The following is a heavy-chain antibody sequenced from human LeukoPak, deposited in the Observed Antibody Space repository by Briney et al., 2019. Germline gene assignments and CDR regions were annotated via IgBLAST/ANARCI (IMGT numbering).Heavy chain of an antibody. V-gene: IGHV3-30*04. CDR3: AREQGAPIFGVVIIRGYFDY. CDR2: ISYDGRNK. Sequence: GGSLRLSCAASGFTFSSYAMHWGRQAPGKGLERGAVISYDGRNKYYADSVKGRFTFSTDNSKNTLYLQMNSLRAEDTAVYYCAREQGAPIFGVVIIRGYFDYWGQGTLVTVSS. D-gene: IGHD3-3*01. CDR1: GFTFSSYA. J-gene: IGHJ4*02.